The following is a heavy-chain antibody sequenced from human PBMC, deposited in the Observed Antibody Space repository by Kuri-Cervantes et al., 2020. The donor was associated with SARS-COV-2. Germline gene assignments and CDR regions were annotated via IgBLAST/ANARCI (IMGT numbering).Heavy chain of an antibody. V-gene: IGHV3-23*01. CDR3: AKAPSGYDYHYFDY. J-gene: IGHJ4*02. Sequence: GESLKISCAASGFTFSSYAMSWVRQAPGKGLEWVSAISGSGGSTYCADSVKGRFTISRDNSKNTLYLQMNSLRAEDTAVYYCAKAPSGYDYHYFDYWGQGTLVTVSS. CDR1: GFTFSSYA. D-gene: IGHD5-12*01. CDR2: ISGSGGST.